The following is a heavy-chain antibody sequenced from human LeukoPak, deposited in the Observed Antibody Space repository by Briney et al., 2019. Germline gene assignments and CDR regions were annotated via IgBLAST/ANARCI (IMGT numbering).Heavy chain of an antibody. CDR2: INHSGST. V-gene: IGHV4-39*07. CDR3: ARRSDVLRFLEWLSSNWFDP. Sequence: SETLSLTCTVSGGSIRSNTYYWSWIRQPPGKGLEWIGEINHSGSTNYNPSLKSRVTISVDTSKNQFSLKLSSVTAADTAVYYCARRSDVLRFLEWLSSNWFDPWGQGTLVTVSS. J-gene: IGHJ5*02. D-gene: IGHD3-3*01. CDR1: GGSIRSNTYY.